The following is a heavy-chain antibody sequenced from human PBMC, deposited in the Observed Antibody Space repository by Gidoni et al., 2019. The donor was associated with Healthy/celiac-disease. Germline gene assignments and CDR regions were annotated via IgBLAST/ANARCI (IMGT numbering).Heavy chain of an antibody. J-gene: IGHJ6*02. Sequence: EVQLVESGGGLIQTGGSLRLSCAASGFTVSSNYMSWVRQAPGKGLEWVSVIYSGGRTYYADSVKGRFTISRDNSKNTLYLQMNSLRAEDTAVYYCAISPIAVDYGMDVWGQGTTVTVSS. V-gene: IGHV3-53*01. CDR3: AISPIAVDYGMDV. D-gene: IGHD6-19*01. CDR1: GFTVSSNY. CDR2: IYSGGRT.